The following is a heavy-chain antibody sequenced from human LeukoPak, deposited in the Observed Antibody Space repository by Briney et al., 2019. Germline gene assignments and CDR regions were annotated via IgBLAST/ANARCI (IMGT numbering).Heavy chain of an antibody. V-gene: IGHV3-30*04. CDR3: ARDRSRYCSGGSCYSGKDY. Sequence: GRSLRLSCAASGFTFSSYAMRWVRQAPGKGLEWVAVISYDGSNKYYADSVKGRFTISRDNSKNTLYLQMNSLRAEDTAVYYCARDRSRYCSGGSCYSGKDYWGQGTLVTVSS. CDR1: GFTFSSYA. D-gene: IGHD2-15*01. CDR2: ISYDGSNK. J-gene: IGHJ4*02.